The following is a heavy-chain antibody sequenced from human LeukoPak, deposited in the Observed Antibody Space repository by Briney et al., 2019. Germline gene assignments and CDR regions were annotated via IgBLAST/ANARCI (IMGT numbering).Heavy chain of an antibody. J-gene: IGHJ6*02. V-gene: IGHV1-8*01. CDR3: ARRSPTLSSSWYFNYYGMDV. CDR2: MNPNSGNT. CDR1: GYTFTSYD. D-gene: IGHD6-13*01. Sequence: ASVKVSCKASGYTFTSYDINWVRQATGQGLEWMGWMNPNSGNTGYAQKFQGRVTMTRNTSISTAYMELSSLRSEDTAVYYCARRSPTLSSSWYFNYYGMDVWGQGTTVTVSS.